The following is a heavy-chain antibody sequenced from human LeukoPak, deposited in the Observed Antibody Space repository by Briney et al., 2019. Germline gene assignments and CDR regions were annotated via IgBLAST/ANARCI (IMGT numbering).Heavy chain of an antibody. V-gene: IGHV3-53*01. D-gene: IGHD3-22*01. Sequence: GGSLRLSCAASGFTVSSNYMSWVRQAPGKGLEWVSVIYSGGSTYYAVSVKSRFTISRDNSKNTLYLQMNSLRAEDTAVYYCARDLFRYDSSGYYYWGQGTLVTVSS. CDR3: ARDLFRYDSSGYYY. CDR2: IYSGGST. J-gene: IGHJ4*02. CDR1: GFTVSSNY.